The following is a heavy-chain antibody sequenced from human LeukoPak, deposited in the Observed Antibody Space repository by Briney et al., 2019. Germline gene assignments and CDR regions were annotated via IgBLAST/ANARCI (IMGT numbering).Heavy chain of an antibody. V-gene: IGHV3-21*01. D-gene: IGHD6-19*01. J-gene: IGHJ4*02. CDR2: ITSGSRYI. Sequence: GGSLRLSCAASGFTFSNYSMNWVRQAPGKGLEWVSSITSGSRYIYYADSVKGRFTISRDNAKNSLYLQMNSLRAEDTAVYYCARRGSSGWYGDYWGQGTLVTVSS. CDR1: GFTFSNYS. CDR3: ARRGSSGWYGDY.